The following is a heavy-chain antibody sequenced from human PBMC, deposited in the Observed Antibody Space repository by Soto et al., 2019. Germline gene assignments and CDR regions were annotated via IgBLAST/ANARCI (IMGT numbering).Heavy chain of an antibody. CDR2: IYYSGST. D-gene: IGHD6-13*01. CDR3: ARGYISSWYWFDL. Sequence: QVQLQESGPGLVKPSETLSLTCTVSSGSVSSGSHYWSWIRQPPGKRLEWIGYIYYSGSTNYNPSLTSRVTISADTSKNQFSLKLSSVTAADTAVYFCARGYISSWYWFDLWGRGTLVTVSS. V-gene: IGHV4-61*01. J-gene: IGHJ2*01. CDR1: SGSVSSGSHY.